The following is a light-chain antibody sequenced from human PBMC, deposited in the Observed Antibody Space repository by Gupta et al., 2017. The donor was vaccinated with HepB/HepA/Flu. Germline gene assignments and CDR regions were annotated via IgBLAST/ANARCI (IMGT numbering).Light chain of an antibody. CDR3: NSCTTSGSLVV. CDR2: DVT. Sequence: QSALTQPASVSGSPGQSIPISCTGTSSDVGGYNFVSWYQQYPGKAPKLLIYDVTNRPSGVSARFSGSKSGNTASLTISGLHAEDEADYYCNSCTTSGSLVVFGGGTRLTVL. J-gene: IGLJ2*01. V-gene: IGLV2-14*01. CDR1: SSDVGGYNF.